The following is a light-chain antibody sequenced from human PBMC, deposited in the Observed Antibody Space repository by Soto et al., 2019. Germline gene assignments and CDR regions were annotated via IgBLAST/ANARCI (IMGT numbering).Light chain of an antibody. Sequence: EIELTLCPGTLSLSPGERATLSCRASQSVSSRYLDWYQQKPGQAPRLLIYGASSRATGIPDRFSGSGSVTDFTLTISRLEPEDFAVYYCQQYGSSPQTFGQGTKVDIK. CDR2: GAS. V-gene: IGKV3-20*01. CDR1: QSVSSRY. CDR3: QQYGSSPQT. J-gene: IGKJ1*01.